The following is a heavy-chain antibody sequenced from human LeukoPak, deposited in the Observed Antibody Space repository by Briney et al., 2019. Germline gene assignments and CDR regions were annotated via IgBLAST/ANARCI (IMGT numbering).Heavy chain of an antibody. CDR3: AKGAYDILTGCFDY. CDR1: GFTFDDYA. D-gene: IGHD3-9*01. CDR2: ISWNSGSI. V-gene: IGHV3-9*01. J-gene: IGHJ4*02. Sequence: GGSLRLPCAASGFTFDDYAMHWVRQAPGKGLEWVSGISWNSGSIGYADSVKGRFTISRDNAKNSLYLQMNSLRAEDTALYYCAKGAYDILTGCFDYWGQGTLVTVSS.